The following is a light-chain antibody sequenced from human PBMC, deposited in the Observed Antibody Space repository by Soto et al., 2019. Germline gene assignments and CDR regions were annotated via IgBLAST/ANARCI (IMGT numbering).Light chain of an antibody. J-gene: IGKJ5*01. Sequence: DIQLTQSPSFLSASVGDRFTITCLAIQGTSSYLAWFQQKAGRAPKLLIYGASTLQSGVPARFSGSGSGTDFTLTISNLQPEDFATYYCQQLNAYPLTFGQGTRLEIK. V-gene: IGKV1-9*01. CDR2: GAS. CDR3: QQLNAYPLT. CDR1: QGTSSY.